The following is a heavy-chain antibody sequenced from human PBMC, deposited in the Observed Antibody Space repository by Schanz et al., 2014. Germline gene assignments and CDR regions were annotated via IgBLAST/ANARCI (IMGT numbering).Heavy chain of an antibody. J-gene: IGHJ1*01. CDR2: IATSSSTR. Sequence: EGQLAESGGGLVQPGGSLRLSCAVSGFDFNSYSMNWVRQVPGKGLEWLSYIATSSSTRHYADSVKGRVTISRDNAKNSVSLQMRRLRVEDTAVYYCASGVHVSSLQKGLQFWGRGTLVIVSS. D-gene: IGHD3-10*01. CDR1: GFDFNSYS. CDR3: ASGVHVSSLQKGLQF. V-gene: IGHV3-48*01.